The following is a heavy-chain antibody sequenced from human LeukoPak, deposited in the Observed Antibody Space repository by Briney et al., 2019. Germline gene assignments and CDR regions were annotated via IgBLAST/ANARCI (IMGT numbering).Heavy chain of an antibody. CDR1: GFAFSTYS. D-gene: IGHD6-13*01. Sequence: AGSLRLSCAASGFAFSTYSMNWVRQDPGKGLEWISSIISTATYIYYADSVKGRFTISRDNTKNSLYLQMNSLRAEDTAVYLCARAAGGKFHLDNWGQGTQVTVSS. V-gene: IGHV3-21*01. CDR3: ARAAGGKFHLDN. J-gene: IGHJ4*02. CDR2: IISTATYI.